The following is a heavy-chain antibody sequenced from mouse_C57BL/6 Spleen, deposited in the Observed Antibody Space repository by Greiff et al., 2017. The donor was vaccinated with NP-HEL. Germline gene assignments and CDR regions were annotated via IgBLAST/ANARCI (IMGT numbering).Heavy chain of an antibody. V-gene: IGHV1-15*01. CDR1: GYTFTDYE. CDR2: IDPETGGT. D-gene: IGHD1-1*01. J-gene: IGHJ2*01. Sequence: VQLQQSGAELVRPGASVTLSCKASGYTFTDYEMHWVKQTPVHGLEWIGAIDPETGGTAYNQKFKGKAILTADKSSSTAYMELRSLTSEDSAVYYCTSGAYYGSSYGYWGQGTTLTVSS. CDR3: TSGAYYGSSYGY.